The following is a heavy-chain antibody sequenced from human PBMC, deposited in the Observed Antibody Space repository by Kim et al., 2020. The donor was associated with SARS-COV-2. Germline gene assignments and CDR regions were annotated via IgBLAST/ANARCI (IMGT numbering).Heavy chain of an antibody. V-gene: IGHV3-11*04. J-gene: IGHJ4*02. CDR2: TI. CDR3: ASLDSSSWRDY. D-gene: IGHD6-13*01. Sequence: TITYAAPVKGRFTISRDKAKNSLYLQMNSLRAEDTAVYYCASLDSSSWRDYWGQGTLVTVSS.